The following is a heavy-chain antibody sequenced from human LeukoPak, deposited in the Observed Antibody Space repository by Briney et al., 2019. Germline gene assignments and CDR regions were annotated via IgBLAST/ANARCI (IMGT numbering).Heavy chain of an antibody. CDR2: IYYSGST. Sequence: PSETLSLTCTVSGGSISSSSYYWGWIRQPPGKGLEWIGSIYYSGSTYYNPSLKSRVTISVDTSKNQFSLKLSSVTAADTAVYYCARAGHRYFDWSLSGYFDYWSQGTLVTVSS. J-gene: IGHJ4*02. D-gene: IGHD3-9*01. CDR1: GGSISSSSYY. V-gene: IGHV4-39*07. CDR3: ARAGHRYFDWSLSGYFDY.